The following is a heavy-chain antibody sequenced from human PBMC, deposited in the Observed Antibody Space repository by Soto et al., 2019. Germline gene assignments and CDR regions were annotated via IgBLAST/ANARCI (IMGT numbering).Heavy chain of an antibody. Sequence: EASVKVSCKASGGTFSSYAISWVRQAPGQGLEWMGGIIPIFGTANYAQKFQGRVTITADESTSTAYMELSSLRSEDTAVYYCARAGGLGIVVVVAAIPADAFGIWGQGTMVTVSS. V-gene: IGHV1-69*13. CDR3: ARAGGLGIVVVVAAIPADAFGI. CDR1: GGTFSSYA. D-gene: IGHD2-15*01. CDR2: IIPIFGTA. J-gene: IGHJ3*02.